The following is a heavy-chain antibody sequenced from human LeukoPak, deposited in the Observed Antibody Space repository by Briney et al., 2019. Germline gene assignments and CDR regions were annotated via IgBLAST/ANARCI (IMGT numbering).Heavy chain of an antibody. CDR2: IYYSGNT. CDR3: ARHENIVVVVAATGFDN. J-gene: IGHJ4*02. V-gene: IGHV4-39*01. CDR1: GGSISSSSHF. D-gene: IGHD2-15*01. Sequence: SETLSLTCTVSGGSISSSSHFWSWIRQPPGKGLEWIGSIYYSGNTYYNSSLKSRVTISVDTSKNQFSLKLSSVTAADTAVYYCARHENIVVVVAATGFDNSGQGTLVTVSS.